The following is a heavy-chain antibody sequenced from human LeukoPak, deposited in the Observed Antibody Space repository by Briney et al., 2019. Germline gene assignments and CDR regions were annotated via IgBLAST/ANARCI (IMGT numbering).Heavy chain of an antibody. J-gene: IGHJ4*02. CDR1: GGSISTDH. V-gene: IGHV4-59*01. Sequence: SETLSITCTVSGGSISTDHWSCIRQPPGKGLEWIGYSYYNGRTSYNPSLKSRVIISVDASKNQFSLRLTSVTTADTAVYFCARGGGYSGYDNYFDYWGQGALVTVSS. D-gene: IGHD5-12*01. CDR3: ARGGGYSGYDNYFDY. CDR2: SYYNGRT.